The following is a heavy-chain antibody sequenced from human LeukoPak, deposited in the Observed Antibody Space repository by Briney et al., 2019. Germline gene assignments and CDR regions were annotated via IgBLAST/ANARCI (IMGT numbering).Heavy chain of an antibody. Sequence: QPGGSLRLSCAASGFTFSSYEINWVRQAPGKGLEWVSYICGSGTTTYYADSVKGRFTISRDNAKNTLYLQMNSLKAEDSAMYYCARNYNGMSNWGQGTLVIVSS. CDR2: ICGSGTTT. V-gene: IGHV3-48*03. D-gene: IGHD1-26*01. CDR3: ARNYNGMSN. CDR1: GFTFSSYE. J-gene: IGHJ4*02.